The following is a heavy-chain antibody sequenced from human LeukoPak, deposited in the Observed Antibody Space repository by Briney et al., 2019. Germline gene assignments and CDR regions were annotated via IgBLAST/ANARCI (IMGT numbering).Heavy chain of an antibody. CDR2: ISGSGGST. CDR1: GFTFSTYA. V-gene: IGHV3-23*01. D-gene: IGHD3-3*01. CDR3: AKKKRIFGVVIPTPYDY. J-gene: IGHJ4*02. Sequence: GGSLRLSCAASGFTFSTYAMGWVRQAPGKGLEWVSAISGSGGSTYYADSVKGRFTISRDNSKNTLYLQMNSLRAEDTAVYYCAKKKRIFGVVIPTPYDYWGQGTLVTVSS.